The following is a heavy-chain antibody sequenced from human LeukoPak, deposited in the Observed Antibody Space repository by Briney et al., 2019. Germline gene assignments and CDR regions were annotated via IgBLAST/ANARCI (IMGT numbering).Heavy chain of an antibody. Sequence: GGSLRLSCAASGFGFITYGMSWVRQPPGKGLEWVSGIGGDDSTYYADSLEGRFTISRDTSKNTLFLQINNLRAGDTAVYYCAKDSHSGYFDYWGQGTLVTVSS. CDR3: AKDSHSGYFDY. CDR1: GFGFITYG. D-gene: IGHD1-26*01. J-gene: IGHJ4*02. V-gene: IGHV3-23*01. CDR2: IGGDDST.